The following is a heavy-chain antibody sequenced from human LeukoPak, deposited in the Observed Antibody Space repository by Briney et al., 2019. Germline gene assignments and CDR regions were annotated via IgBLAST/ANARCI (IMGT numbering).Heavy chain of an antibody. CDR1: GGSIRSSY. Sequence: SETLSLTCTVAGGSIRSSYWSWFRQPPGRGLEWIAYVSDSGNTNYNPSLKSRVTMSIDTSKNEFSLKLNSVTAADTAVYYCARLGGSYSVDYWGQGTLVTVSS. V-gene: IGHV4-59*08. CDR3: ARLGGSYSVDY. D-gene: IGHD3-10*01. J-gene: IGHJ4*02. CDR2: VSDSGNT.